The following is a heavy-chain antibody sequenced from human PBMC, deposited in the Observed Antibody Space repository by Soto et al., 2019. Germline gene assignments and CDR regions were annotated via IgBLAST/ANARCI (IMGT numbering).Heavy chain of an antibody. CDR3: ASFQYDYVWGSYRLFDY. CDR2: IYYSGST. V-gene: IGHV4-39*01. D-gene: IGHD3-16*02. CDR1: GGSISSSSYY. Sequence: SETLSLTCTVSGGSISSSSYYWGWIRQPPGKGLEWIGSIYYSGSTYYNPSLKSRVTISVDTSKNQFSLKLSSVTAADTAVYYCASFQYDYVWGSYRLFDYWGQGTLVTVSS. J-gene: IGHJ4*02.